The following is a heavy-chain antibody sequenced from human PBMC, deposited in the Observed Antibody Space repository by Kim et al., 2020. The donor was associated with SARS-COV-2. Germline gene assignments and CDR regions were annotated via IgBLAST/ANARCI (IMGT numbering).Heavy chain of an antibody. J-gene: IGHJ4*02. V-gene: IGHV4-31*01. CDR3: ARSRRGYSYGYAI. Sequence: YNPSLKSQVTISVDTSKNQFSLKLSSVTAASTAVYYCARSRRGYSYGYAIWGQGTLVTVSS. D-gene: IGHD5-18*01.